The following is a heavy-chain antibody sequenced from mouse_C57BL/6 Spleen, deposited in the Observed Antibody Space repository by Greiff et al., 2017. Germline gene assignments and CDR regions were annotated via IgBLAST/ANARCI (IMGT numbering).Heavy chain of an antibody. CDR3: ARDDGYYVSAMDY. D-gene: IGHD2-3*01. V-gene: IGHV1-69*01. CDR2: IDPSDSYT. Sequence: QVQLKQPGAELVMPGASVKLSCKASGYTFTSYWMLWVKQRPGQGLEWIGEIDPSDSYTNYNQKFKGKSTLTVDKSSSTAYMQLSSLTSEDSAVYYCARDDGYYVSAMDYWGQGTSVTVSS. J-gene: IGHJ4*01. CDR1: GYTFTSYW.